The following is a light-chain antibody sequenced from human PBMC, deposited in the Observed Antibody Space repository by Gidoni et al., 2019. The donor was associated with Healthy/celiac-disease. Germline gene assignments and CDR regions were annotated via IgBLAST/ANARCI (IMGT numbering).Light chain of an antibody. CDR2: GAS. Sequence: EILLTQSPGTLSLSPGERATLSCRASQNVSSSYLAWYQQKPGQAPRLLIYGASSRATGIPDRFSGSGSGTDFTLTISRLEPEDFAVYYCQQYGSSPYTFGQGTKLEIK. J-gene: IGKJ2*01. CDR1: QNVSSSY. V-gene: IGKV3-20*01. CDR3: QQYGSSPYT.